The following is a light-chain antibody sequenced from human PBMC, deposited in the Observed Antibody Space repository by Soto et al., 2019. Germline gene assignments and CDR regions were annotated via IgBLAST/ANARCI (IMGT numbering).Light chain of an antibody. V-gene: IGKV3-20*01. CDR1: QSVSSSY. Sequence: EIVLTQSPGTLSLSPGERATLSCRTSQSVSSSYLAWYQQKPGQAPRLLIYGASSRATGIPGRFSGSGSGTDFTLTISRLEPEDFAVYYCQQYGSSPQTFGQGTKLDI. J-gene: IGKJ1*01. CDR3: QQYGSSPQT. CDR2: GAS.